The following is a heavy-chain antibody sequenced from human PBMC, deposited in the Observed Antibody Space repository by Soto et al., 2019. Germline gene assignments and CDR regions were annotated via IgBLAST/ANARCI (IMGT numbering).Heavy chain of an antibody. CDR3: ARGSVASAAEPTGMDV. J-gene: IGHJ6*02. CDR1: GYTFTAYY. Sequence: QVQLVQSGAEVKKPGASVKVSCKASGYTFTAYYIHWVRQAPGQEFEWMGWIRPNGGSTDFAREFQGRFTMTWDTSISTAYMDLSSLRSDDTAVYYCARGSVASAAEPTGMDVWRQGTTVTVSS. CDR2: IRPNGGST. V-gene: IGHV1-2*02. D-gene: IGHD6-13*01.